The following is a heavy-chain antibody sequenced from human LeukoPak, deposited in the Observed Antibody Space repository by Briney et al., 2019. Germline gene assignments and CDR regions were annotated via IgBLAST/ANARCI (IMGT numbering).Heavy chain of an antibody. CDR3: ATDSSGYHSLDY. V-gene: IGHV3-23*01. D-gene: IGHD3-22*01. CDR2: ISGSGGST. Sequence: GGSLRLSCAASGFTFSSYSMNWVRQAPGKGLEWVSAISGSGGSTYYADSVKGRFTISRDNSKNTLYLQMNSLRAEDTAVYYCATDSSGYHSLDYWGQGTLVTVSS. CDR1: GFTFSSYS. J-gene: IGHJ4*02.